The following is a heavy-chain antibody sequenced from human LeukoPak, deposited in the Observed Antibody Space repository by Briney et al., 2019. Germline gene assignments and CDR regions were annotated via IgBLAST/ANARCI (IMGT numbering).Heavy chain of an antibody. CDR3: ARVITMVRGAYYFDY. CDR2: IIPIFGTA. D-gene: IGHD3-10*01. V-gene: IGHV1-69*13. Sequence: GASVKVSCKASGGTFSSYAISWVRQAPGQGLEWMGGIIPIFGTANYAQKFQGRVTITADESTSTAYMELSSLRSEDTAVYYCARVITMVRGAYYFDYWGQGTLVTVSS. CDR1: GGTFSSYA. J-gene: IGHJ4*02.